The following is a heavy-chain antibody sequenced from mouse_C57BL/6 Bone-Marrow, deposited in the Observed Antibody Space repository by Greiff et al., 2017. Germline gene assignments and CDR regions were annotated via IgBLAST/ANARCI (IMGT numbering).Heavy chain of an antibody. Sequence: EVKLQQSGAELVRPGASVKLSCTASGFNIKDDYMHWVKQRPEQGREWIGWCDPENGDTEYASKFQGKATIAVDTSSNTAYLQLSSLTSEATAVYYFTIIAYWGQGTLVTVSA. CDR1: GFNIKDDY. J-gene: IGHJ3*01. V-gene: IGHV14-4*01. CDR3: TIIAY. CDR2: CDPENGDT.